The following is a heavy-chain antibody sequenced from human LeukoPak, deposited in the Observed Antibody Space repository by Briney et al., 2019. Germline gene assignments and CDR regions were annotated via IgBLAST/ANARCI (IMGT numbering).Heavy chain of an antibody. Sequence: PGGSLRLSYAASGSTFNDYAMHWVRQAPGKGLEWVSLISGDGGSTYYADSVKGRFTISRDNSKNSLYLQMNSLRTEDTALYYCAKDHIVVVPAANPTFDYWGQGTLVTVSS. J-gene: IGHJ4*02. CDR3: AKDHIVVVPAANPTFDY. CDR2: ISGDGGST. D-gene: IGHD2-2*01. CDR1: GSTFNDYA. V-gene: IGHV3-43*02.